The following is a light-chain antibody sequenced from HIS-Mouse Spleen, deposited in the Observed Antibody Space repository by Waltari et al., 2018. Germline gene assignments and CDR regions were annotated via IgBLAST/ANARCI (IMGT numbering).Light chain of an antibody. CDR1: SSDVGSYNL. CDR2: EGS. Sequence: QSALTQPASVSGSPGQSITISCTGTSSDVGSYNLVSWYQPHPGKAPKLMIYEGSKRPSGVSNRFSVSKSGNTASLTISGLQAEDEADYYCCSYAGSSTWVFGGGTKLTVL. CDR3: CSYAGSSTWV. J-gene: IGLJ3*02. V-gene: IGLV2-23*01.